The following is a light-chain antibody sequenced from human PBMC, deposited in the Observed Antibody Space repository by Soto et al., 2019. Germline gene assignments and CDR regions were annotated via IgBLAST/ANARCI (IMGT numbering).Light chain of an antibody. J-gene: IGLJ1*01. CDR2: DVS. Sequence: QSALTQPASVSGSPGQSITISCTGTSSDVGGYNYVSWYQQHPGKAPKLMIYDVSNRPSGVSNRFSGSKSGNTASLTISGRQAEDEADYYCSSYTSSSTPFYVFGTGTKLTDL. CDR3: SSYTSSSTPFYV. V-gene: IGLV2-14*01. CDR1: SSDVGGYNY.